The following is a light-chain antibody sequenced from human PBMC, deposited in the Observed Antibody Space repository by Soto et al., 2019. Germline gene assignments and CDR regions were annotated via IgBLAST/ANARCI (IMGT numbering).Light chain of an antibody. Sequence: EIVLTQSPGTLSLSPGERATLSCRASQTVTSTFLAWYQQKPRQAPSLLIYGASRRATGIPDRFSGSGSGTDFTITITRLEPEHFAVYYCHQYDSSRTFGQGTKVEMK. CDR1: QTVTSTF. J-gene: IGKJ1*01. V-gene: IGKV3-20*01. CDR2: GAS. CDR3: HQYDSSRT.